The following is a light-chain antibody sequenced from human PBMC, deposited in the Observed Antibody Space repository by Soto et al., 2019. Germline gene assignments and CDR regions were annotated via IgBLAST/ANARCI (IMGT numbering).Light chain of an antibody. V-gene: IGLV3-21*02. J-gene: IGLJ2*01. CDR3: QVWDSSSDHRVV. CDR2: DDG. Sequence: SYELTQAPSVSVAPGQTARITCGGNNIAIKSEHWYQQKPGQAPVLVVYDDGDRPSGIPERFSGSNSGNTATLTITRVEAGDEADDHCQVWDSSSDHRVVFGGGTKLTVL. CDR1: NIAIKS.